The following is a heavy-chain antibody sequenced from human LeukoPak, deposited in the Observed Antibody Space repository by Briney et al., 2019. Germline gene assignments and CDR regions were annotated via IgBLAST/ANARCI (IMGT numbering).Heavy chain of an antibody. V-gene: IGHV4-34*01. CDR2: INHSGST. CDR3: ARGPARDGYNYFDY. CDR1: GGSFSGYY. Sequence: PSETLSLTCAVYGGSFSGYYWSWIRQPPGKGLECIGEINHSGSTNYNPSLKSRVTISVDTSKNQFSLKLSSVTAADTAVYYCARGPARDGYNYFDYWGQGTLVTVSS. J-gene: IGHJ4*02. D-gene: IGHD5-12*01.